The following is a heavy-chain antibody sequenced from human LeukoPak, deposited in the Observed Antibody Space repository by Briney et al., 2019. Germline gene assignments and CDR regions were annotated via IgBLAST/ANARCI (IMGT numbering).Heavy chain of an antibody. J-gene: IGHJ4*02. CDR1: GFTFSSDS. Sequence: PGGSLRLSCAASGFTFSSDSMNWVRQAPGKGLEWVSSISSSSYIYYADSVKGRFTISRDNAKNSLYLQMNSLRAEDTAVYYCARDRGVPNFDYWGQGTLVTVSS. D-gene: IGHD3-10*01. CDR2: ISSSSYI. CDR3: ARDRGVPNFDY. V-gene: IGHV3-21*01.